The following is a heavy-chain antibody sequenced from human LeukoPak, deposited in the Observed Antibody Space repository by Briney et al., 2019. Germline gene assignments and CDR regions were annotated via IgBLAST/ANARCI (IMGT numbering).Heavy chain of an antibody. J-gene: IGHJ6*02. Sequence: KPSETLSLTCAVYGGSFSGYYWSWIRQPPGKGLEWIGEINHSGSTNYNPSLESRVTISVDTSKNQFSLKLSSVTAADTAVYYCARGRETYSSSSDYYYGMDVWGQGTTVTVSS. CDR2: INHSGST. D-gene: IGHD6-6*01. V-gene: IGHV4-34*01. CDR3: ARGRETYSSSSDYYYGMDV. CDR1: GGSFSGYY.